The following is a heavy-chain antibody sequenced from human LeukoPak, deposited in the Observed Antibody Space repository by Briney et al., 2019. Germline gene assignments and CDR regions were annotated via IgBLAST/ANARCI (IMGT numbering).Heavy chain of an antibody. Sequence: SETLSLTCAVYGGSFSGYYWSWIRQPPGKGLEWIGEINHSGSTNYNPSLKSRVTISVDTSKNQFSLKLSSVTAADTAVYYCARVMSLSSSGYWDYYYYYGMDVWGQGTTVTVSS. V-gene: IGHV4-34*01. CDR3: ARVMSLSSSGYWDYYYYYGMDV. D-gene: IGHD3-22*01. J-gene: IGHJ6*02. CDR2: INHSGST. CDR1: GGSFSGYY.